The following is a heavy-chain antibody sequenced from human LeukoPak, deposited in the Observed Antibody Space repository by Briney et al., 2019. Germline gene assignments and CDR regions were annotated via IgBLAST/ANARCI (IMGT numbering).Heavy chain of an antibody. J-gene: IGHJ4*02. CDR3: ARHEPYNSGSHYDY. V-gene: IGHV3-23*01. Sequence: RPGGFLRLSCAASGFTFTTYAMSWVRQAPGKGLEWVSAITGGGSTFYADSVKGRFTISRDNSKNTLGLQMNSLRAEDTAIYYCARHEPYNSGSHYDYWGQGTLVTVSS. CDR1: GFTFTTYA. D-gene: IGHD3-10*01. CDR2: ITGGGST.